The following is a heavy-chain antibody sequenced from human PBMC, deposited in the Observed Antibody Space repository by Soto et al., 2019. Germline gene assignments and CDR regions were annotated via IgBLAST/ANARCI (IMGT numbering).Heavy chain of an antibody. CDR1: GDSVSSNLAS. D-gene: IGHD6-13*01. V-gene: IGHV6-1*01. CDR3: ARDAGSSWYPYYYGMDV. Sequence: SQTLSLTCVISGDSVSSNLASWSWIRQSPSRGLEWLGRTYYRSKWYNDYAVSVKSRITINPDTSKNQFSLQLNSVTPEDTAVYYCARDAGSSWYPYYYGMDVWGQGTTVTVSS. CDR2: TYYRSKWYN. J-gene: IGHJ6*02.